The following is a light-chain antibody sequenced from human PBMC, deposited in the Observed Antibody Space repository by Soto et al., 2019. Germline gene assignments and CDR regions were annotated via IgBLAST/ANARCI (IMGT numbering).Light chain of an antibody. Sequence: QAVVTQPPSVSGAPGQRVTISCTGGSSNIGAGYEVHWYQQLPGTAPKLLIYGNSNRPSGVPVRFSGSKSDTSASLAITGLRAEDEADYHCQSYDSSLSGYVFGGGTQLTVL. CDR3: QSYDSSLSGYV. CDR2: GNS. CDR1: SSNIGAGYE. J-gene: IGLJ7*01. V-gene: IGLV1-40*01.